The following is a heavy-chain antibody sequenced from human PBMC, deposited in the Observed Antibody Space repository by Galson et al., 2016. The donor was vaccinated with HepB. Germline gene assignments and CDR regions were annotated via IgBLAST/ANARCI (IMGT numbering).Heavy chain of an antibody. CDR3: ARAFYDFSSGPYFDF. Sequence: SETLSLTCNVSGGSVSGSTYFWGWVRQPPGKGLEWIGSVYHTGSFYYNPSLKSRVTISADTSKRHFTLRLSSLTAADTAVYFCARAFYDFSSGPYFDFWGQGILVAVSS. CDR2: VYHTGSF. V-gene: IGHV4-39*02. D-gene: IGHD3-3*01. J-gene: IGHJ4*02. CDR1: GGSVSGSTYF.